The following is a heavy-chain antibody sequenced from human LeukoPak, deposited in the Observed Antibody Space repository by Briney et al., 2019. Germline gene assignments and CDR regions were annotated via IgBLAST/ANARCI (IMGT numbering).Heavy chain of an antibody. D-gene: IGHD6-19*01. CDR2: IYYSGST. J-gene: IGHJ4*02. V-gene: IGHV4-59*12. CDR1: GGSISSYY. Sequence: SETLSLTCTVSGGSISSYYWSWIRQPPGKGLEWIGYIYYSGSTNYNPSLKSRVTISVDTSKNQFSLKLSSVTAEDTAVYYCARASYSSGIDYWGQGTLVTVSS. CDR3: ARASYSSGIDY.